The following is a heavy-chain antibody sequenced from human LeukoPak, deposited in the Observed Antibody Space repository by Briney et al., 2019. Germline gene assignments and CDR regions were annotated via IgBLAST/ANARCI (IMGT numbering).Heavy chain of an antibody. D-gene: IGHD2-2*01. CDR3: ARDGHCSSTSCPS. V-gene: IGHV1-69*13. Sequence: GASVKVSCKASGGTFSSYAISWVRQAPGQGLEWMGGIIPIFGTANYAQKFQGRVTITADESTGTAYMELSSLRSEDTAVYYCARDGHCSSTSCPSWGQGSLVTVSS. CDR1: GGTFSSYA. J-gene: IGHJ5*02. CDR2: IIPIFGTA.